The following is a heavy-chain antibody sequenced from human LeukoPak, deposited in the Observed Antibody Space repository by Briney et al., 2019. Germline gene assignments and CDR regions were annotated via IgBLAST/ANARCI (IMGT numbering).Heavy chain of an antibody. CDR2: IGRYGGDI. J-gene: IGHJ4*02. D-gene: IGHD6-19*01. CDR3: AKGQASIAVAGSDY. CDR1: GFTFSSYA. V-gene: IGHV3-23*01. Sequence: GGSLRLSCAASGFTFSSYAMTWVRQAPGKGLEWVSVIGRYGGDIQYADSVKGRFTISRDNSENTLYLQMNSLRAEDTAVYYCAKGQASIAVAGSDYWGQGTLVTVSS.